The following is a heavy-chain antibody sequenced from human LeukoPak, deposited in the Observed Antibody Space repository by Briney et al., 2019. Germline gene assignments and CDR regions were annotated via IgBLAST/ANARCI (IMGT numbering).Heavy chain of an antibody. CDR3: AKSTRAVMAMMDV. V-gene: IGHV3-30*02. J-gene: IGHJ6*04. CDR1: GFTFSSYG. CDR2: IRYDGSNK. D-gene: IGHD3-16*01. Sequence: GGSLRLSCGASGFTFSSYGMHWVRQAPGKGLEWVAFIRYDGSNKYYADSVKGRFTISRDNAKNSLFLQMNSLRAEDTAVYFCAKSTRAVMAMMDVWGKGTTVTVSS.